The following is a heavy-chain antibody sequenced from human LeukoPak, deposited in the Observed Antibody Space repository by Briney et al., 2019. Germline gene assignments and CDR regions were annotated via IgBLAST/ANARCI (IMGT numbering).Heavy chain of an antibody. J-gene: IGHJ6*03. V-gene: IGHV1-69*13. CDR2: IIPIFGTA. D-gene: IGHD3-3*01. CDR3: ARVPPDFWSGSDMEV. Sequence: GASVKVSCKASGGTFSSYAISWVRQAPGQGLEWMGGIIPIFGTANYAQKFQGRVTITADESTSTAYMELSSLRSEDTAVHYCARVPPDFWSGSDMEVWGKGTTVTVSS. CDR1: GGTFSSYA.